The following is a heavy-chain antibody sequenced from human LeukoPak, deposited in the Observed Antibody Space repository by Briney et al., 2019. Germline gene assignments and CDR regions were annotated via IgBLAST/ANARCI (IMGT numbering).Heavy chain of an antibody. CDR2: IYYSGST. CDR3: ARHQRGHSDAFDI. J-gene: IGHJ3*02. CDR1: GGSISSYY. D-gene: IGHD4-23*01. V-gene: IGHV4-59*01. Sequence: SETLSLTCTVSGGSISSYYWSWIRQPPGKGLEWIGYIYYSGSTKYNPSLKSRVTISVDTSKNQFSLKLSSVTAADTAVYYCARHQRGHSDAFDIWGQGTMVTVSS.